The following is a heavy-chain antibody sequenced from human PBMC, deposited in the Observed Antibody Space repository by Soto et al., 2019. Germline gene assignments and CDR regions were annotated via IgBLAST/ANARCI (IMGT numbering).Heavy chain of an antibody. J-gene: IGHJ6*03. CDR2: ISYDGSNK. CDR3: AKSWRYHSSFPLGYMDV. V-gene: IGHV3-30*18. CDR1: GFTFSSYG. D-gene: IGHD6-6*01. Sequence: GGSLRLSCAASGFTFSSYGMHWVRQAPGKGLEWVAVISYDGSNKYYADSVKGRFTISRDNSKNTLYLQMNSLRAEDTAVYYCAKSWRYHSSFPLGYMDVWGKGTTVTVSS.